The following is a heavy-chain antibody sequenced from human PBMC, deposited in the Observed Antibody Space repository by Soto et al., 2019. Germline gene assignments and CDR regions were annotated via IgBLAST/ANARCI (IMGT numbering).Heavy chain of an antibody. D-gene: IGHD1-26*01. CDR1: GFTFSSYS. V-gene: IGHV3-48*02. Sequence: EVQLVESGGGLVQPGGSLRLSCAASGFTFSSYSMNWVRQAPGKGLEWVSYISSSSSTIYYADSVKGRFTSTRDNAKNSLYLQMNSLRDEATAVYYWAREGGSRNCFDPGGQGTLFTVSS. J-gene: IGHJ5*02. CDR3: AREGGSRNCFDP. CDR2: ISSSSSTI.